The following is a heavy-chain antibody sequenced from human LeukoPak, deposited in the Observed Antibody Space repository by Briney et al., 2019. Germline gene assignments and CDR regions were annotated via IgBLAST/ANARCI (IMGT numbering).Heavy chain of an antibody. CDR2: IYYSGST. V-gene: IGHV4-39*07. CDR3: ARETGYSSGWYDHDAFDI. D-gene: IGHD6-19*01. J-gene: IGHJ3*02. CDR1: GGSISSSSYY. Sequence: SETLSLTCTVSGGSISSSSYYWGWIRQPPGKGLEWIGRIYYSGSTYYNPSLKSRVTISVDTSKNQFSLELSSVTAADTAVYYCARETGYSSGWYDHDAFDIWGQGTMVTVSS.